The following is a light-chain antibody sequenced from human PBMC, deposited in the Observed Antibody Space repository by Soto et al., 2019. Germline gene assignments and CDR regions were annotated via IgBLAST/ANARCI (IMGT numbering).Light chain of an antibody. CDR2: WAS. CDR1: QSVLYSSNNKNY. Sequence: DIVMTQSPDSLAVSLGERATINCKSSQSVLYSSNNKNYLAWYQQKPGQPPKLLIYWASTRESGVPDRFSGSGSVTDFTLNISSLQAEDVAVYYCQQYYITPPTFGQGTRLEIK. V-gene: IGKV4-1*01. J-gene: IGKJ5*01. CDR3: QQYYITPPT.